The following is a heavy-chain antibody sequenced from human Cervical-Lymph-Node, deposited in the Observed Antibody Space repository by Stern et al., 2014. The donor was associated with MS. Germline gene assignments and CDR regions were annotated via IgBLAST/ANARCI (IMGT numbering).Heavy chain of an antibody. CDR1: GGSISGYD. J-gene: IGHJ4*02. D-gene: IGHD5-24*01. Sequence: QVQLVESGPGLVKPSETLSLTCTVSGGSISGYDCSWIRQPPGKGLEWIGHIYYSGSPNYIPSLKSRVSISIDTPKNQFSLKLSSVTAADTAVYYCARSRDAYSPLAYWGQGALVTVSS. CDR3: ARSRDAYSPLAY. V-gene: IGHV4-59*01. CDR2: IYYSGSP.